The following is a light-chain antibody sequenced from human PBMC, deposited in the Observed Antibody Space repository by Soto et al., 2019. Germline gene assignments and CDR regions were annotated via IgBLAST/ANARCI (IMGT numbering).Light chain of an antibody. J-gene: IGKJ2*01. CDR1: QSIRGS. CDR2: DVS. V-gene: IGKV3-11*01. Sequence: EVVLTQSPATLSLSPGERATLSCRASQSIRGSLAWYQHKPGQAPRLLIYDVSDRVAGIPARFSGSGSGTDFTLTISSLEPEDLAVYYCHLRRNWPPFGQGTKLESK. CDR3: HLRRNWPP.